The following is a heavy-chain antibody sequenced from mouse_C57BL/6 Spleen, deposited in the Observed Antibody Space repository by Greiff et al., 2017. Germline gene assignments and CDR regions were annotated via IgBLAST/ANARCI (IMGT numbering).Heavy chain of an antibody. CDR2: IDPSDSYT. CDR1: GYTFTSYW. Sequence: QVQLQQSGAELVKPGASVKLSCKASGYTFTSYWMQWVKQRPGQGLEWIGEIDPSDSYTNYNQKFKGKATLTVDTSSSTAYMQLSSLTSEDSAVYYCARKRGTGPFDDWGQGTTLTVSS. CDR3: ARKRGTGPFDD. J-gene: IGHJ2*01. D-gene: IGHD3-1*01. V-gene: IGHV1-50*01.